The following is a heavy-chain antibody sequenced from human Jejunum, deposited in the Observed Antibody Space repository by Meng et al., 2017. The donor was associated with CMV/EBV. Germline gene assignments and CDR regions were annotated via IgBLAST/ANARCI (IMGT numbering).Heavy chain of an antibody. D-gene: IGHD7-27*01. CDR3: ARGPWGFDL. CDR2: VNPNNGGT. Sequence: SCKACGYNFNHLYLHWVRQAPGQGLEWMGWVNPNNGGTDYAQKFQGRVIMTSDTSISTVYMELSRLTFDDTAVYYCARGPWGFDLWGQGTLVTVSS. J-gene: IGHJ4*02. CDR1: GYNFNHLY. V-gene: IGHV1-2*02.